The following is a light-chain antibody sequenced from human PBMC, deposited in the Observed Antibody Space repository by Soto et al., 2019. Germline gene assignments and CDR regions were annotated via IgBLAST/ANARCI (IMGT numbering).Light chain of an antibody. CDR1: SSDVGGYNY. CDR2: EVS. V-gene: IGLV2-14*01. Sequence: QSALTQPASVSGSPGQSITISCTGISSDVGGYNYVSWYQQHPGKAPKLMIYEVSNRPSGVSNRFSGSKSGNTASLTISGLQAEYEADYYCSSYTTSITPFVFGTGSQLTVL. CDR3: SSYTTSITPFV. J-gene: IGLJ1*01.